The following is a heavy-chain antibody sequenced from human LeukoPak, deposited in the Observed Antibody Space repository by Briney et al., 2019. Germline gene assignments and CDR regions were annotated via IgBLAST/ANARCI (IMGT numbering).Heavy chain of an antibody. D-gene: IGHD4/OR15-4a*01. CDR2: ISYDGSNK. CDR1: GFTFSSYA. Sequence: GGSLRLSCAASGFTFSSYAMHWVRQAPGKGLEWVAVISYDGSNKYYADSVKGRFTISRDSSKNTLYLQMNSLRAEDTAVYYCARDGLGTDMVPKPSDAFDIWGQGTMVTVSS. CDR3: ARDGLGTDMVPKPSDAFDI. V-gene: IGHV3-30-3*01. J-gene: IGHJ3*02.